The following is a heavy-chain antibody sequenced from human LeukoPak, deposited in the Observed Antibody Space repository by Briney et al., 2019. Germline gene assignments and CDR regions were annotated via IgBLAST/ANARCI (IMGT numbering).Heavy chain of an antibody. D-gene: IGHD3-3*01. CDR1: GYTFTSYG. Sequence: ASVKVSRKASGYTFTSYGISWVRQAPGQGLEWMGWISAHNGNTNYAQKLQGRVTMTTDTSTSAAYMELRSLRSDDTAVYYCARGGERGRDFWSGYSSLGCWGQGTLVTVSS. J-gene: IGHJ4*02. CDR2: ISAHNGNT. CDR3: ARGGERGRDFWSGYSSLGC. V-gene: IGHV1-18*01.